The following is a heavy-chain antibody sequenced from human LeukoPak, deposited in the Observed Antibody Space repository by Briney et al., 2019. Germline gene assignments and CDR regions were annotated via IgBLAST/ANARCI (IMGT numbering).Heavy chain of an antibody. CDR3: ARWNYYDSSGYYLSHFDY. CDR1: GGSISSSSYY. V-gene: IGHV4-39*01. Sequence: TSETLSLTCTVSGGSISSSSYYWGWIRQPPGKGLEWIGSIYYSGSTYYNPSLKSRVTIPVDTSKNQFSLKLSSVTAADTAVYYCARWNYYDSSGYYLSHFDYWGQGTLVTVSS. D-gene: IGHD3-22*01. CDR2: IYYSGST. J-gene: IGHJ4*02.